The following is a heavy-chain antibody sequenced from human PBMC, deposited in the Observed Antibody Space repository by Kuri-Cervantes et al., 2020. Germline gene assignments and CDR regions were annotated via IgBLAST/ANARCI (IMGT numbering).Heavy chain of an antibody. V-gene: IGHV3-11*01. CDR3: AREGYGGIPDAFDI. J-gene: IGHJ3*02. D-gene: IGHD4-23*01. CDR1: GFTFSDYY. Sequence: GESLKISCAASGFTFSDYYMSWIRQAPGKRLEWVSYISSSGSTIYYADSVKGRFTISRDNAKNSLYLQMNSLRAEDTAVYYCAREGYGGIPDAFDIWGQGTMVTVSS. CDR2: ISSSGSTI.